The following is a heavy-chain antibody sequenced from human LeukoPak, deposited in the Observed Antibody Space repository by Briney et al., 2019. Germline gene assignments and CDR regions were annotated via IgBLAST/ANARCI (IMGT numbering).Heavy chain of an antibody. D-gene: IGHD4-17*01. Sequence: PSETLSLTCTVSGGSISSYYWSWMGQPAGEGLEGIGRIYTSGSTNYNPSLKSRVTMSVDTSKNQFSLKLSSVTAADTAVYYCARGGVTVTTYGDAFDIWGQGTMVTVSS. CDR3: ARGGVTVTTYGDAFDI. CDR1: GGSISSYY. V-gene: IGHV4-4*07. CDR2: IYTSGST. J-gene: IGHJ3*02.